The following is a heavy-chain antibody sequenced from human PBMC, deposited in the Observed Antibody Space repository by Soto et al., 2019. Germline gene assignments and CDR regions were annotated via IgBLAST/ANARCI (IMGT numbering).Heavy chain of an antibody. Sequence: QVQLVQSGAEVKKPGSSVKVSCKASGGTFSSYIISWVRQAPGQGLEWMGRIIPILGIANYAQKFQGRVTITADKSTSTAYMELSSLRSEDTAVYYCASAGIAARPLFDYWGQGTLVTVSS. V-gene: IGHV1-69*02. CDR3: ASAGIAARPLFDY. D-gene: IGHD6-6*01. J-gene: IGHJ4*02. CDR1: GGTFSSYI. CDR2: IIPILGIA.